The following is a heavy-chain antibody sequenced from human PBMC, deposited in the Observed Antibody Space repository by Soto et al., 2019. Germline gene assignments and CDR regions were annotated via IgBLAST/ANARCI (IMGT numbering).Heavy chain of an antibody. D-gene: IGHD3-10*01. V-gene: IGHV1-18*01. Sequence: ASVKVSCKASGYTFTSYGISWVRQAPGQGLEWMGWISAYNGNTNYAQKLQGRVTMTTDTSTSTAYMELRSLRSDDTAVYYCAREVSVLLWFGELPPSGYYYGMDVWGQGTTVTVSS. J-gene: IGHJ6*02. CDR3: AREVSVLLWFGELPPSGYYYGMDV. CDR2: ISAYNGNT. CDR1: GYTFTSYG.